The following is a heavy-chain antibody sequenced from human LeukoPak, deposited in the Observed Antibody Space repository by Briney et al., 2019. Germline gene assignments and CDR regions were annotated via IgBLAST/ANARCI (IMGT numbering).Heavy chain of an antibody. J-gene: IGHJ4*02. V-gene: IGHV1-18*01. CDR2: ISAYNGNA. CDR1: GYTFSRYG. Sequence: GASVKVSCKASGYTFSRYGIRWVRQAPGQGLEWMGWISAYNGNANYAQKLQGRVTMTTDASTSTAYMELRSLRSDDTAVYYCARVRIEQQPYDYWGQGTLVTVSS. D-gene: IGHD6-13*01. CDR3: ARVRIEQQPYDY.